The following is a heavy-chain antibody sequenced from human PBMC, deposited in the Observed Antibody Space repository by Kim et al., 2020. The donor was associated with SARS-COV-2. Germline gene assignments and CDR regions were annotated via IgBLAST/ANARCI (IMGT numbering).Heavy chain of an antibody. V-gene: IGHV5-51*01. D-gene: IGHD2-2*01. CDR2: IYPGDSDT. J-gene: IGHJ6*02. Sequence: GESLKISCKGSGYSFTSYWIGWVRQMPGKGLEWMGIIYPGDSDTRYSPSFQGQVTISADKSISTAYLQWCSLKASDTAMYYCARRMDCSSTSCYSYYYYGMDVWGQGTTVTVSS. CDR1: GYSFTSYW. CDR3: ARRMDCSSTSCYSYYYYGMDV.